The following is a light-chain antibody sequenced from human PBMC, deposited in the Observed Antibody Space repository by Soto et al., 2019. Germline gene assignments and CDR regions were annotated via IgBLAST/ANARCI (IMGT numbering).Light chain of an antibody. V-gene: IGLV2-23*01. Sequence: QSALTQPASVSGSPGQSITISCTGTSSDVGSYNLVSWYQQHPGKAPKLMIYEGSKRPSGVSNRFSGSKSGNTASLTISGLQAEDEADYYCCSYAGSSTSLFGTGTKLTAL. CDR1: SSDVGSYNL. CDR2: EGS. J-gene: IGLJ1*01. CDR3: CSYAGSSTSL.